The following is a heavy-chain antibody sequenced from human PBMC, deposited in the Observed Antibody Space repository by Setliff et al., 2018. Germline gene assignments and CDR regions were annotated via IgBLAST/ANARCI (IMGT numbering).Heavy chain of an antibody. D-gene: IGHD3-9*01. CDR1: GGSISSGSYY. CDR3: ARERYFDWFLEH. J-gene: IGHJ4*02. V-gene: IGHV4-61*02. CDR2: IHASGSP. Sequence: SETLSLTCSVSGGSISSGSYYWGWIRQPAGERPEWIGRIHASGSPSYNPSLESRVTIALDRSTNQFSLKLSSVTAADTAVYYCARERYFDWFLEHWGQGNLVTVSS.